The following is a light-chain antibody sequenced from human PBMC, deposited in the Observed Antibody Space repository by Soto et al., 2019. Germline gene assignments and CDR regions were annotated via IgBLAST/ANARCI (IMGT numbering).Light chain of an antibody. CDR3: ETWDSNTYV. V-gene: IGLV4-60*02. J-gene: IGLJ1*01. CDR1: SGHSSYN. CDR2: LEGSGSY. Sequence: QLVLTQSSSASASLGSSVSLTCTLSSGHSSYNIAWHQQQPGKAPRYLMKLEGSGSYNKGSGVPDRFSGSSSGADRYLTISNLQFEDDADYYCETWDSNTYVFGTGTKVTVL.